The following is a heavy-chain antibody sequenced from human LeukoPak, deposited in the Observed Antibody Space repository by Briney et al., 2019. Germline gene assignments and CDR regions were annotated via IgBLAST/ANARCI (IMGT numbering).Heavy chain of an antibody. CDR1: GYTFTSYG. V-gene: IGHV1-18*01. D-gene: IGHD6-19*01. CDR2: ISAYNGNT. J-gene: IGHJ5*02. Sequence: ASVKVSCKASGYTFTSYGMSWVRQAPGQGLEWMGWISAYNGNTNYAQKLQGRVTMTTDTSTSTAYMELRSLRSDDTAVYYCARVKGGYSSGWYWFDPWGQGTLVTVSS. CDR3: ARVKGGYSSGWYWFDP.